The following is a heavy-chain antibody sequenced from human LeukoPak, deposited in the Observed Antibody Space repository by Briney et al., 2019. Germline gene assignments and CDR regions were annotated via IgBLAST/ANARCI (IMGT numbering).Heavy chain of an antibody. CDR1: GGSISSYY. CDR2: IYYSGST. V-gene: IGHV4-59*01. Sequence: SETLSLTCTVPGGSISSYYWSWIRQPPGKGLEWIGYIYYSGSTNYNPSLKSRVTISEDTSKNQFSLKLSSVTAEDTAVYYCASDPGYCSGGSCYYDYMDVWGKGTTVTVSS. J-gene: IGHJ6*03. D-gene: IGHD2-15*01. CDR3: ASDPGYCSGGSCYYDYMDV.